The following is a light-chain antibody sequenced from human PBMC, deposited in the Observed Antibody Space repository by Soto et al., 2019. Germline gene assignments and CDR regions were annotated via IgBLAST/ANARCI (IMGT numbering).Light chain of an antibody. Sequence: QSALTQPRSVSGSPGQSVTISCTGTSSDIGGYDFVSWYQQYPGKAPKLMIYKVSKRPSGVPDRFSGSKSGNTASLTISGLQAEDEADYYCCSYAGSYTLYVFGTGTKLTVL. CDR3: CSYAGSYTLYV. J-gene: IGLJ1*01. V-gene: IGLV2-11*01. CDR1: SSDIGGYDF. CDR2: KVS.